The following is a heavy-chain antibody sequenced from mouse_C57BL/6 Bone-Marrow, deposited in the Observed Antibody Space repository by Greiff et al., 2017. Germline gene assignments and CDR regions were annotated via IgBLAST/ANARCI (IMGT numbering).Heavy chain of an antibody. V-gene: IGHV5-6*01. CDR2: ISSGGSYT. D-gene: IGHD1-1*01. CDR1: GFTFSSYG. J-gene: IGHJ1*03. CDR3: AREDGYWYFDV. Sequence: DVQLVESGGDLVKPGGSLKLSCAASGFTFSSYGMSWVRQTPDKRLEWVATISSGGSYTYYPDSVKGRFTISRDNAKNTLYLQMSSLKSEDTAMYYCAREDGYWYFDVWGTGTTVTGSA.